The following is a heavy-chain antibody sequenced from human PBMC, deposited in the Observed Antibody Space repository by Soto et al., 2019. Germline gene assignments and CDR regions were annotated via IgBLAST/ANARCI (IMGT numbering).Heavy chain of an antibody. J-gene: IGHJ6*02. CDR2: IWYDGSNK. V-gene: IGHV3-33*01. Sequence: GGSLRLSCAASGFTFSSYGMHWVRQAPGKGLEWVAVIWYDGSNKYYADSVKGRFTISRDNSKNTLYLQMNSLRAEDTAVYYCAREYYDFWSGYYTGGYYYYYYGMDVWGQGTTVTVSS. D-gene: IGHD3-3*01. CDR3: AREYYDFWSGYYTGGYYYYYYGMDV. CDR1: GFTFSSYG.